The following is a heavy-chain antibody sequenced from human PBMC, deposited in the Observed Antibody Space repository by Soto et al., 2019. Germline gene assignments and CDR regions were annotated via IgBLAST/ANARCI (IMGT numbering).Heavy chain of an antibody. CDR3: AKPPQTSMHTTRVLFEY. CDR1: GFTFSTYA. V-gene: IGHV3-23*01. CDR2: SSASGGIT. J-gene: IGHJ4*02. Sequence: GGSLRLSCAASGFTFSTYAMSCVRQAPGKGLEGVSISSASGGITYYADSVNGRFTISRDSSKNTLYLQMNSLRVEDTAVYYCAKPPQTSMHTTRVLFEYWGPGAMVTVSS. D-gene: IGHD5-18*01.